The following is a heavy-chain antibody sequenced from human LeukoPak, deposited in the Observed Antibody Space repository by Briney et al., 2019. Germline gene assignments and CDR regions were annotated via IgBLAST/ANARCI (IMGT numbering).Heavy chain of an antibody. D-gene: IGHD1-26*01. J-gene: IGHJ3*02. CDR2: ISGSGSGGST. Sequence: GGSLRLSCAASGFTFSSSAMSWVREAPGKGLEWVSNISGSGSGGSTYYADSVKGRFTISRDNAKNTLYLQMNSLRAEDTAVYYCARWGSGSQGSAFDIWGQGTMVTVSS. CDR3: ARWGSGSQGSAFDI. CDR1: GFTFSSSA. V-gene: IGHV3-23*01.